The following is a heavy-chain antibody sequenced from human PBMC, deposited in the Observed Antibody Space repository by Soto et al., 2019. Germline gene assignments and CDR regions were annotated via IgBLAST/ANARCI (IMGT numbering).Heavy chain of an antibody. CDR3: ARGLPAAMIGVFDI. CDR1: GYTFTSYG. V-gene: IGHV1-18*01. CDR2: ISAYNGNT. Sequence: ASVKVSCKASGYTFTSYGISWVRQAPGQGLEWMGWISAYNGNTNYAQKLQGRFTLPTDFSTRTAYMVLRSLRFDDTAVYYCARGLPAAMIGVFDIGGQGTMVTVSS. J-gene: IGHJ3*02. D-gene: IGHD2-2*01.